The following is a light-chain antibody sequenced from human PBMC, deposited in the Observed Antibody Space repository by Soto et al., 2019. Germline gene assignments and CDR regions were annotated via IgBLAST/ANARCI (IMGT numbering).Light chain of an antibody. J-gene: IGLJ1*01. CDR2: ENN. V-gene: IGLV1-40*01. CDR1: SSNIGAGYE. CDR3: QSYDSSLSGYV. Sequence: QSVLTQPPSVYEAPEHRVTISCSGSSSNIGAGYEAHWYQQVPGTAPKLLIYENNNRPSGVPDRFSGSKSGTSASLAITGLHAEDEAEYYCQSYDSSLSGYVFGTGTKVTVL.